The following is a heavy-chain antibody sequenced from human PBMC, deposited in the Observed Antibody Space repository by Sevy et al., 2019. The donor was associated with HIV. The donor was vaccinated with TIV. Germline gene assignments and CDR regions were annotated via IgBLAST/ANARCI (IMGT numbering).Heavy chain of an antibody. V-gene: IGHV3-30*18. D-gene: IGHD3-3*01. Sequence: GGSLRLSCAASGFTFSSYGMHCVRQAPGKGLEWVAVISYDGSNKYYADSVKGRFTISRDNSKNTLYLQMNSLRAEDTAVYYCAKDGNYDFWSGYYRFMPGALGYYYYGMDVWGQGTTVTVSS. CDR3: AKDGNYDFWSGYYRFMPGALGYYYYGMDV. CDR1: GFTFSSYG. J-gene: IGHJ6*02. CDR2: ISYDGSNK.